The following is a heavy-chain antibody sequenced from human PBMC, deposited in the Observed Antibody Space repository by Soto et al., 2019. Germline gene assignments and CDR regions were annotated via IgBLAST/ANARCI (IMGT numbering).Heavy chain of an antibody. Sequence: VKVSCKASGYTFTSYGISWVRQAPGQGLEWMGWISAYNGNTNYAQKLQGRVTMTTDTSTSTAYMELRSLRSDDTAVYYCARGDYYDSSGYYIGGDYWGQGTLVTVSS. CDR3: ARGDYYDSSGYYIGGDY. J-gene: IGHJ4*02. CDR1: GYTFTSYG. CDR2: ISAYNGNT. D-gene: IGHD3-22*01. V-gene: IGHV1-18*04.